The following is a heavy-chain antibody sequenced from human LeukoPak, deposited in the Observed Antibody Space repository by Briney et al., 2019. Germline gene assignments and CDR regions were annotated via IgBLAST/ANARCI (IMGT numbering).Heavy chain of an antibody. CDR2: INPNSGGA. J-gene: IGHJ3*02. D-gene: IGHD6-19*01. CDR3: ASGAVAGAFDI. Sequence: ASVKVSCKASGYIFTGYYMHWVRQAPGQGLEWMGWINPNSGGANYAQKFQGRVTMTRDTSIRTAYMELSSLRTDDTAVYYCASGAVAGAFDIWGQGTMVTVSS. CDR1: GYIFTGYY. V-gene: IGHV1-2*02.